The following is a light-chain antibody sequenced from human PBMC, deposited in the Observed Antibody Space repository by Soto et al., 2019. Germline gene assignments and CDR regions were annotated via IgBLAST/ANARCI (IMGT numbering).Light chain of an antibody. J-gene: IGLJ2*01. CDR2: EVT. V-gene: IGLV2-14*01. Sequence: QSALTQPASVSGSPGQSITISCTGTSSDVGGYNYVSWYQQHPGKAPKLMIYEVTNRPSGVSYRFSGSKSGNTAFLTISGLQAEDEAAYYCSSYRGSSPLHVVFGGGTKLTVL. CDR1: SSDVGGYNY. CDR3: SSYRGSSPLHVV.